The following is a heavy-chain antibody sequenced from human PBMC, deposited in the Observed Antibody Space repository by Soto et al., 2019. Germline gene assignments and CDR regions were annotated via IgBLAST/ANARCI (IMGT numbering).Heavy chain of an antibody. V-gene: IGHV3-30-3*01. J-gene: IGHJ6*02. CDR2: ISYDGSNK. CDR3: AREGVGWFSSSQIYYGMDV. D-gene: IGHD6-6*01. CDR1: GFTFSSYA. Sequence: QVQLVESGGGVVQPGRSLRLSCAASGFTFSSYAMHWVRQAPGKGLEWVAVISYDGSNKNYADSVKGRFTISRDNSKNTLYLQMNSLRAEDTAVYYCAREGVGWFSSSQIYYGMDVWGQGTTVTVSS.